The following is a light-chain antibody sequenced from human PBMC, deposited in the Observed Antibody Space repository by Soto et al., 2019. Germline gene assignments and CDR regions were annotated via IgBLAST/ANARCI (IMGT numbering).Light chain of an antibody. CDR1: STDFVSYNR. Sequence: QSVLTQPPSVSGSPGQSVTISCTGTSTDFVSYNRVSWYQQPPDTAPKLMIYEASNRPSGVPDRFSGSKSGNTASLTISGLQAADEADYYCSLYTSENTYVFGTGPKVTVL. CDR3: SLYTSENTYV. J-gene: IGLJ1*01. CDR2: EAS. V-gene: IGLV2-18*01.